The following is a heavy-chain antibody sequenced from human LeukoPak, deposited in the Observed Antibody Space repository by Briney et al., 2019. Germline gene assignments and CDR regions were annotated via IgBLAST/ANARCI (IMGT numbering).Heavy chain of an antibody. CDR1: GFTFSTYW. Sequence: GGSLRLSCAASGFTFSTYWMTWVRQAPGKGLEWVANIRQDGSEKYFVDSVKGRFSISRDNAKNSLYLQMNSLRAEDTAIYYCAKNGDRGAYCSGGSCYPYYYYYIDVWGKGTTVTISS. CDR2: IRQDGSEK. V-gene: IGHV3-7*03. J-gene: IGHJ6*03. D-gene: IGHD2-15*01. CDR3: AKNGDRGAYCSGGSCYPYYYYYIDV.